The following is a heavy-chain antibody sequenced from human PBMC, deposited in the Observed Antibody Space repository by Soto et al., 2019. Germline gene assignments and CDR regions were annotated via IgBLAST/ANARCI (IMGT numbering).Heavy chain of an antibody. Sequence: ASVKVSCKASGYTFIGYYIHWVRQAPGQGLEWMGWINPNSGGTNYAQRFQGWVTMTRDRSISTAYMELSRLKSDDTAVYYCARVGGGLASLGYYGMDVWGQGTTVTVSS. CDR2: INPNSGGT. CDR3: ARVGGGLASLGYYGMDV. J-gene: IGHJ6*02. CDR1: GYTFIGYY. V-gene: IGHV1-2*04. D-gene: IGHD3-10*01.